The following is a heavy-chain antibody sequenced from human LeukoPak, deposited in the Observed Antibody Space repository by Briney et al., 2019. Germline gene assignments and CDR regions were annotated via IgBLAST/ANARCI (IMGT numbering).Heavy chain of an antibody. CDR1: GYTFTSYG. D-gene: IGHD2-15*01. CDR3: ARHRVVVAATPVGGSVDDAFDI. CDR2: ISAYNGNT. J-gene: IGHJ3*02. V-gene: IGHV1-18*01. Sequence: ASVKVSCKASGYTFTSYGISWVRQAPGQGLEWMGWISAYNGNTNYAQKLQGRVTMTTDTSTSTAYMELRSLRSDDTAVYYCARHRVVVAATPVGGSVDDAFDIWGQGTMVTVSS.